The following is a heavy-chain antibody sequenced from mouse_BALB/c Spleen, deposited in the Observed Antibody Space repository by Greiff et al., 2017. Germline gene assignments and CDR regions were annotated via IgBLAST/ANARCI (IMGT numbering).Heavy chain of an antibody. D-gene: IGHD1-2*01. CDR1: GYAFTNYL. J-gene: IGHJ3*01. Sequence: VHLVESGAELVRPGTSVKVSCKASGYAFTNYLIEWVKQRPGQGLEWIGVINPGSGGTNYNEKFKGKATLTADKSSSTAYMQLSSLTSDDSAVYFCARGLLRLRGFAYWGQGTLVTVSA. CDR3: ARGLLRLRGFAY. V-gene: IGHV1-54*01. CDR2: INPGSGGT.